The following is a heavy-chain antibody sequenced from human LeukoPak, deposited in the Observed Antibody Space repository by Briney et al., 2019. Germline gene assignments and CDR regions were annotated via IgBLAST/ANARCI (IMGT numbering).Heavy chain of an antibody. CDR1: GGSISRSTYY. CDR2: IYYSGST. CDR3: TRSSY. Sequence: SETLSLTCSVSGGSISRSTYYWGWVRQPPGKGLEWIGSIYYSGSTYYNPSLKSRVTVSVDTSKNQFSLNLRSVTAADTAVYFCTRSSYWGQGTLVTVSS. J-gene: IGHJ4*02. V-gene: IGHV4-39*01.